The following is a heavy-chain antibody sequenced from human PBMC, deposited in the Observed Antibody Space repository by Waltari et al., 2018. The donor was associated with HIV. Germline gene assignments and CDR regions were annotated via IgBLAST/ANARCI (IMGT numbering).Heavy chain of an antibody. D-gene: IGHD3-22*01. Sequence: QVQLQQWGAGLLKPSETLSLTCAVYGGSFSSYHWMWSRQPPGKGLDWIGEINHSGSTNYNPSLKRRVTISVDTSKNQFSLNLSSVSAADTAVYYCARGVEYDTSRWLNYWGQGTLVTVSS. CDR3: ARGVEYDTSRWLNY. CDR1: GGSFSSYH. V-gene: IGHV4-34*01. CDR2: INHSGST. J-gene: IGHJ4*02.